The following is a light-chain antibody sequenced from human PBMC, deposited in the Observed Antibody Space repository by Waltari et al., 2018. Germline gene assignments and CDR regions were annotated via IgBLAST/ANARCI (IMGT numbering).Light chain of an antibody. CDR1: QSVSRT. CDR3: QHYVRLPAT. J-gene: IGKJ1*01. V-gene: IGKV3-20*01. Sequence: EIVLTQSPGTLSWAPGERATLSCRASQSVSRTLAWYQQKPGQAPSLLIYAASTRATGIPDRFSGSGSGTDFSLTISRLEPEDFAVYYCQHYVRLPATFGQGTKVEIK. CDR2: AAS.